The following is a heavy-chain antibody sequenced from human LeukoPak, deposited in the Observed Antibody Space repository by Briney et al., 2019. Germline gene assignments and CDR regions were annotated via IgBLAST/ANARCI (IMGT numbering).Heavy chain of an antibody. CDR1: GDTFKTYA. CDR3: ARAYQRLGGLSFPDQ. CDR2: INPNTGNP. J-gene: IGHJ5*02. Sequence: GASVKVSCKASGDTFKTYAISWVRQAPGQGLEWMGWINPNTGNPTYVQGFTGRFVFSLDTSVSTAYLQISSLKADDTAVYYCARAYQRLGGLSFPDQWGQGTLVTVSS. D-gene: IGHD3-16*02. V-gene: IGHV7-4-1*02.